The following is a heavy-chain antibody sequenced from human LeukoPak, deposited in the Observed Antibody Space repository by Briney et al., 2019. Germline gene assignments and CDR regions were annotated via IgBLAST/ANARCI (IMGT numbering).Heavy chain of an antibody. D-gene: IGHD3-22*01. CDR1: GGSISSGGYY. Sequence: SETLSLTCTVSGGSISSGGYYWSWIRQHPGKGLEWIGYIYNTGGTNYNPSLKSRVTISVDTSKNQFSLKLSSVTAADTAVYYCARDNDSSGYYSLDYWGQGTLVTASS. V-gene: IGHV4-61*08. CDR3: ARDNDSSGYYSLDY. CDR2: IYNTGGT. J-gene: IGHJ4*02.